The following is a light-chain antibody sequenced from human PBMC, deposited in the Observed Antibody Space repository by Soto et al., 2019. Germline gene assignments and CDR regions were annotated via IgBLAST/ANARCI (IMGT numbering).Light chain of an antibody. V-gene: IGKV1D-13*01. CDR2: DAS. J-gene: IGKJ4*01. Sequence: IQLTQSPSSLSASVGDRVTITCRAGQDISSALAWYQQKPGKAPKLLLYDASSLDAGVPSRFTGSGSGTDFTLSITSLRPEDFATYYCQQFNDFPLTFGGGTKVQIK. CDR1: QDISSA. CDR3: QQFNDFPLT.